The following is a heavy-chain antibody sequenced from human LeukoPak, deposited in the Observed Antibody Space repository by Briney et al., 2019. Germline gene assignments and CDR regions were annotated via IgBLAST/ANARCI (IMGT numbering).Heavy chain of an antibody. J-gene: IGHJ4*02. Sequence: GGSLRLSCAASGFTFSSYAMSWVRQAPGKGLVWVSRIYNDGSSTRYADSVKGRFTISRDNAKNTLYLQMNSLRAEDTAVYYCARESVDGNYFDYWGQGTLVTVSS. CDR1: GFTFSSYA. V-gene: IGHV3-74*01. CDR2: IYNDGSST. D-gene: IGHD2-15*01. CDR3: ARESVDGNYFDY.